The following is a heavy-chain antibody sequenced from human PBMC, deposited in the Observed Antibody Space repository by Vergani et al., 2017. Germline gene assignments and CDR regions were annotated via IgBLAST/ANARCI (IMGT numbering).Heavy chain of an antibody. CDR1: GFTSSYYG. CDR3: ARDLRLLYNRFDP. D-gene: IGHD1-14*01. CDR2: ISYDGTQK. J-gene: IGHJ5*02. V-gene: IGHV3-30*03. Sequence: VQLLESGGDLVQPGGSLRLSCVVSGFTSSYYGMHWVRQAPGKGLEWVAVISYDGTQKYYADSVKGRFTISRDNSKSTMYLQMNSLRDEDTGVYYCARDLRLLYNRFDPWGQGTLVTVSS.